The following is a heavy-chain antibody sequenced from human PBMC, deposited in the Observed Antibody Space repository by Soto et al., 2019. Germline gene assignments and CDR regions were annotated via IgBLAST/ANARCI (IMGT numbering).Heavy chain of an antibody. CDR1: EFTFSSYG. V-gene: IGHV3-30*03. CDR3: ATLWFGESALGGMDV. D-gene: IGHD3-10*01. J-gene: IGHJ6*02. CDR2: ISYDGSNK. Sequence: SLRLSCAASEFTFSSYGMHWVRQAPGKGLEWVAVISYDGSNKYYADSVKGRFTISRDNSKNTLYLQMNSLRAEDTAVYYCATLWFGESALGGMDVWGQGTTVTVSS.